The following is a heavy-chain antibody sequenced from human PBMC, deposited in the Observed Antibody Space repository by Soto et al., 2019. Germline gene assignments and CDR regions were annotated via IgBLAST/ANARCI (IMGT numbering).Heavy chain of an antibody. CDR1: GGSFSGYY. Sequence: KTSETLSLTCAVYGGSFSGYYWSWIRQPPGKGLEWIGEINHSGSTNYNPSLKSRVTISVDTSKNQFSLKLSSVTAADTAVYYCARGIWGSRKNYWGQGTLVTVSS. CDR2: INHSGST. CDR3: ARGIWGSRKNY. D-gene: IGHD7-27*01. J-gene: IGHJ4*02. V-gene: IGHV4-34*01.